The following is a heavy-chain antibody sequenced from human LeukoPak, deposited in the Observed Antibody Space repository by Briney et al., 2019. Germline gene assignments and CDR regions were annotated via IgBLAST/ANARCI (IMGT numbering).Heavy chain of an antibody. Sequence: GGSLRLSCAASGFTFSDYYMSWIRQAPGKGLEWISYISSSGNIKYSADSVEGRFTISRDNAKNSLYLQMNSLRAEDTAVYYCAGSVPWTAMVEDWGQGTLVTVSS. V-gene: IGHV3-11*04. CDR2: ISSSGNIK. CDR3: AGSVPWTAMVED. D-gene: IGHD5-18*01. CDR1: GFTFSDYY. J-gene: IGHJ4*02.